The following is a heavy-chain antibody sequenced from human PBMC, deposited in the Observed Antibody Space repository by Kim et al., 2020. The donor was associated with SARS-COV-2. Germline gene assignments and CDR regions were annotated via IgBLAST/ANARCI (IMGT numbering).Heavy chain of an antibody. CDR1: GYTFSNYD. CDR3: ARGPAWNGGPYYFDY. V-gene: IGHV1-8*01. Sequence: ASVKVSCKASGYTFSNYDINWVRQATGQGLEWMGWMNPNSGNPGYAQKFQGRVTMTRNTSTSTAYMDLSSLRSEDTAVYYCARGPAWNGGPYYFDYWGRGTLVTVSS. D-gene: IGHD1-1*01. J-gene: IGHJ4*02. CDR2: MNPNSGNP.